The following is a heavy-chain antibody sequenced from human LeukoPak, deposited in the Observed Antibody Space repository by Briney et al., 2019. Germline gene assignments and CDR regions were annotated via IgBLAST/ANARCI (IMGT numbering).Heavy chain of an antibody. CDR2: ISSSGSTI. D-gene: IGHD3-10*01. J-gene: IGHJ4*02. V-gene: IGHV3-48*03. CDR1: GFTFSSYE. CDR3: ARAREYYYGSGSYPHY. Sequence: GGSLRLSCAASGFTFSSYEMNLVRQAPGKVLEWVSYISSSGSTIYYADSVKGRFTISRDNAKNSLYLQMNSLRAEDTAVYYCARAREYYYGSGSYPHYWGQGTLVTVSS.